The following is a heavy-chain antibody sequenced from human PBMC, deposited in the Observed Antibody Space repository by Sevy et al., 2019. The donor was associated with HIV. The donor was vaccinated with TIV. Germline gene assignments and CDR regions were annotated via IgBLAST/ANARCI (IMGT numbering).Heavy chain of an antibody. CDR2: IIPIFGTA. CDR1: GGTFSSYA. CDR3: ASQKRGSGFDY. D-gene: IGHD1-26*01. V-gene: IGHV1-69*13. Sequence: ASVKVSCKASGGTFSSYAISWVRQAPGQGLEWMGGIIPIFGTANYAQKFQGRVTITADESTSTAYMELSSLRSEDTAVYYWASQKRGSGFDYWGQGTLVTVSS. J-gene: IGHJ4*02.